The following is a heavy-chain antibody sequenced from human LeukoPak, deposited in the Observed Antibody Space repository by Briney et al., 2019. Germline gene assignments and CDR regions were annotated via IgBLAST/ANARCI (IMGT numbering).Heavy chain of an antibody. V-gene: IGHV3-21*01. CDR2: ISTSSSYI. J-gene: IGHJ4*02. Sequence: GGSLRLSCAASGFTFSSYSMNWVRQAPGKGLEWVSSISTSSSYIYYADSVKGRFTISRDNDRNSLYLQMNSLRAEDRAVYYCARWYGAFDHWGQGTRVTVSS. D-gene: IGHD1-14*01. CDR3: ARWYGAFDH. CDR1: GFTFSSYS.